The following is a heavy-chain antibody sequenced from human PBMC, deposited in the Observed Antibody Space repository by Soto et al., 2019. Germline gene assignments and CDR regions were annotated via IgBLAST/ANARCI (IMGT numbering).Heavy chain of an antibody. J-gene: IGHJ4*02. D-gene: IGHD6-13*01. CDR3: DMYSGWDNIAAAGPDY. CDR1: GYTFTSYG. CDR2: ISAYNGNT. Sequence: ASVKVSCKASGYTFTSYGISWVRQAPGQGLEWMGWISAYNGNTNYAQKLQGRVTMTTDTSTSTAYMELRSLRSDDTAVYYCDMYSGWDNIAAAGPDYCGQGTLVTVSS. V-gene: IGHV1-18*01.